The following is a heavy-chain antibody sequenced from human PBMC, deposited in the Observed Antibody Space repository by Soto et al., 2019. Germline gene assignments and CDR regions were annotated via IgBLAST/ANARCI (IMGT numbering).Heavy chain of an antibody. D-gene: IGHD6-19*01. CDR2: IYTSGST. Sequence: SETLSLTCTVSGGSISSYYWSWIRQPAGKGLGWIGRIYTSGSTNYNPSLKSRVTMSVDTSKNQFSLKLSSVTAADTAVYYCARDRPGIAVAGTGYYYYYGMDVWGQGTTVTVSS. V-gene: IGHV4-4*07. CDR3: ARDRPGIAVAGTGYYYYYGMDV. CDR1: GGSISSYY. J-gene: IGHJ6*02.